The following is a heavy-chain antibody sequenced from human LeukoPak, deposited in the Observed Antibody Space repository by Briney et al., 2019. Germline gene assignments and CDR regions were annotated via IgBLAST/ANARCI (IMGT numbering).Heavy chain of an antibody. D-gene: IGHD6-13*01. CDR1: X. J-gene: IGHJ4*02. CDR3: ARDRVWTVLY. Sequence: XMRGVGXAAGKGLELVANIKQDPSETYYVHSVKGRFTISRDNAKNSLYLHMNSLRAEDTATYYCARDRVWTVLYWGQGTLVTVSS. V-gene: IGHV3-7*01. CDR2: IKQDPSET.